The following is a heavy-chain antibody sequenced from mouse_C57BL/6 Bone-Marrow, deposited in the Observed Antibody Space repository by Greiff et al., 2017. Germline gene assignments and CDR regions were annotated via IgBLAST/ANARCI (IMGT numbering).Heavy chain of an antibody. Sequence: VQLQQSGAELVRPGASVKLSCKASGYTFTDYYINWVKQRPGQGLEWIARIYPGSGNTYYNEKFKGKATLTAEKSSSTAYMQLSSLTSEDSAVYFCAGWTKYFDYWGQGTTLTVSS. CDR1: GYTFTDYY. CDR3: AGWTKYFDY. J-gene: IGHJ2*01. CDR2: IYPGSGNT. V-gene: IGHV1-76*01.